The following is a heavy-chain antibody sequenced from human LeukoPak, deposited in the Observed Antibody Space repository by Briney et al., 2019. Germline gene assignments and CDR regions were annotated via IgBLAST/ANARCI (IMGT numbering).Heavy chain of an antibody. CDR3: ATLRGDYYDSRAYDL. CDR1: GAAISSGTYY. D-gene: IGHD3-22*01. V-gene: IGHV4-61*02. J-gene: IGHJ3*01. Sequence: SQTLSLTSTVSGAAISSGTYYWSWIRQPAGKGLEWIGRIFTSGNTDYNPSLKSRVFISIETSKNRFSLTLNSVTAADTAVYYCATLRGDYYDSRAYDLWGQGTMVTVSS. CDR2: IFTSGNT.